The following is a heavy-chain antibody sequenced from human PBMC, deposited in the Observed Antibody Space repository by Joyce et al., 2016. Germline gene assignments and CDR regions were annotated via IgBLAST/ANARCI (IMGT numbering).Heavy chain of an antibody. Sequence: QVQLVESGGGVVPPGTSLTLSCVASGFTFSNYAMHWVRQFLGMGLEWVAVISSDGTKKYYADFVKGRLSVSRDNSRQQVNLRVDRLGREDTAVYYCVRNYYFGSGRYYILDFWGQGTLVNVAS. CDR2: ISSDGTKK. J-gene: IGHJ4*02. V-gene: IGHV3-30*03. CDR1: GFTFSNYA. D-gene: IGHD3-10*01. CDR3: VRNYYFGSGRYYILDF.